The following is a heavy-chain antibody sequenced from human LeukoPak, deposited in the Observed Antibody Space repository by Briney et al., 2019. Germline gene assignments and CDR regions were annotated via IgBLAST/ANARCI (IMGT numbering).Heavy chain of an antibody. Sequence: SETLSLTCTVSGASITVYYCTWIRQPPRQGLGWSGNIFRRGSTNYSPSLKSRVTISVEPSKNQFSLRLSSVTAADTAVYYCAGEGDYWHRFDDWGRGTLVTVSS. CDR2: IFRRGST. CDR3: AGEGDYWHRFDD. CDR1: GASITVYY. J-gene: IGHJ4*02. D-gene: IGHD4-17*01. V-gene: IGHV4-59*13.